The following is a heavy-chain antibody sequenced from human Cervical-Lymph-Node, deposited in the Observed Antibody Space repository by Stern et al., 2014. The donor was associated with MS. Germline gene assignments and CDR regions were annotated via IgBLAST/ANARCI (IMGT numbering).Heavy chain of an antibody. V-gene: IGHV1-24*01. CDR1: GYTLTELS. CDR2: FDPAVGET. D-gene: IGHD2-15*01. Sequence: QLVQSGAEVKKPGASVKVSCKVSGYTLTELSMHWVRQAPGKGLEWMGGFDPAVGETIYAQKFQGRVTMTEDTSTDTAYMELSSLRSEDTAVYYCATAPKYCSGGSCYFRAFDIWGQGTMVTVSS. J-gene: IGHJ3*02. CDR3: ATAPKYCSGGSCYFRAFDI.